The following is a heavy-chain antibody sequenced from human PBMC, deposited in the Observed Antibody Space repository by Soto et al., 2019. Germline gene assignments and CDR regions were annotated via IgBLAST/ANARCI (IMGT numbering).Heavy chain of an antibody. J-gene: IGHJ5*02. CDR1: GYSFTNYW. CDR3: ARAKGGNASFCALNWFAL. Sequence: GASLNLSCKGCGYSFTNYWIGWVRQMPGKGLEWMGTIYLGDSDTRYSPSFQGRVTISADKSISAAYLQCGILKASSTAMYCFARAKGGNASFCALNWFAL. V-gene: IGHV5-51*01. D-gene: IGHD1-1*01. CDR2: IYLGDSDT.